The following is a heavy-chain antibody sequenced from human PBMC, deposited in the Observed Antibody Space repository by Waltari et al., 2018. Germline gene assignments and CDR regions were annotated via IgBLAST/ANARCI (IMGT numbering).Heavy chain of an antibody. D-gene: IGHD6-13*01. Sequence: EVQLVESGGGLVQPGGSLRLSCAASGFTFSSYAMRWVRQAPGKGLEWVSAISGSGGSTYYADSVKGRFTISRDNSKNTLYLQMNSLRAEDTAVYYCAKVRGQQLVERYYYFDYWGQGTLVTVSS. J-gene: IGHJ4*02. CDR1: GFTFSSYA. CDR2: ISGSGGST. V-gene: IGHV3-23*04. CDR3: AKVRGQQLVERYYYFDY.